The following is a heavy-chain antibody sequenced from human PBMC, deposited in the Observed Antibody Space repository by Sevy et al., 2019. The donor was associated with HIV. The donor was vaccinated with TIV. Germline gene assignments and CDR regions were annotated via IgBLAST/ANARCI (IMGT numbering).Heavy chain of an antibody. Sequence: SETLSLTCAVSGGSISSSNWWSWVRQPPGKGLEWIGEIYHSGSTNYNPSLKSRVTISVDKSKNQFSLKLSSVTAADTVVYYCARAPLEVYYDSSGYYDNWGQGTLVTVSS. J-gene: IGHJ4*02. CDR1: GGSISSSNW. CDR2: IYHSGST. D-gene: IGHD3-22*01. V-gene: IGHV4-4*02. CDR3: ARAPLEVYYDSSGYYDN.